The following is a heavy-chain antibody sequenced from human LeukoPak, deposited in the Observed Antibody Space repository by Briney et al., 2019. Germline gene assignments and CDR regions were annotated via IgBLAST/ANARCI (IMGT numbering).Heavy chain of an antibody. Sequence: GGSLRLSCAASAFTFSSYGMSWVRQAPGRGLEWVSAISGGGDTTYCADSVRGRFTISRDNSRNTLYLQMNSLRAEDTAVYYCAKDLWLSKIGNFDYWGQGTLVTVSS. J-gene: IGHJ4*02. D-gene: IGHD3-10*01. CDR3: AKDLWLSKIGNFDY. V-gene: IGHV3-23*01. CDR1: AFTFSSYG. CDR2: ISGGGDTT.